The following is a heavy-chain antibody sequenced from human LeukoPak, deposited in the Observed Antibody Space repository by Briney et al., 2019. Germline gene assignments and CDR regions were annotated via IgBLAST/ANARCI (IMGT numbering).Heavy chain of an antibody. J-gene: IGHJ5*02. V-gene: IGHV3-30*18. CDR1: GFTFSSYG. Sequence: GGSLRLSCAASGFTFSSYGMHWVRQAPGKGLEWVAVISYDGSNKYYADSVKGRFTISRDNSKNTLYLQMNSLRAEDTAVYYCAKDSSSCFDPWGQGTPVTVSS. CDR3: AKDSSSCFDP. CDR2: ISYDGSNK. D-gene: IGHD6-13*01.